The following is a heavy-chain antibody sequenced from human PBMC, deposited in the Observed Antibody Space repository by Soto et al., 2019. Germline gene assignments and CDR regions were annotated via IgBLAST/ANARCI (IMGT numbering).Heavy chain of an antibody. CDR2: INHSGST. V-gene: IGHV4-34*01. J-gene: IGHJ6*02. CDR1: GGSFSGYY. D-gene: IGHD1-26*01. Sequence: SETLSLTCAVYGGSFSGYYWSWIRQPPGKGLEWIGEINHSGSTNYNPSLKSRVTISVDTSKNQFSLKLSSVTAAGTAVYYCARESGSYLGDYYYYGMDVWGQGTTVTVSS. CDR3: ARESGSYLGDYYYYGMDV.